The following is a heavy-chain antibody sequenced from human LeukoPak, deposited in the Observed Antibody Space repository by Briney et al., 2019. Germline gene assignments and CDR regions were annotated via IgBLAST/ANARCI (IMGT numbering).Heavy chain of an antibody. CDR1: GFPFQSYW. D-gene: IGHD2-8*02. V-gene: IGHV3-7*01. CDR3: MPGRGY. Sequence: GGSLVLSCTASGFPFQSYWMNWVRQAPGKGLELVANINADGSNKYFMDSVKGRFSISRDNANNRLYLQMTSLRAEDTAVYYCMPGRGYWGQGTLVAVSS. J-gene: IGHJ4*02. CDR2: INADGSNK.